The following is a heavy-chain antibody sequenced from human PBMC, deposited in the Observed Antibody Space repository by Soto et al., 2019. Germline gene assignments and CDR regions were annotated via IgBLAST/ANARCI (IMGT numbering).Heavy chain of an antibody. CDR3: ARVGSSGWSPDY. CDR2: IFYTGST. V-gene: IGHV4-59*11. J-gene: IGHJ4*02. CDR1: GGSISGHY. D-gene: IGHD6-19*01. Sequence: ASETLSLTCTVSGGSISGHYWIWIRQSPGRGLEWIGYIFYTGSTNYNPSLKSRVTLSVDTSKNQFSLRLSSVTAADTAVYYCARVGSSGWSPDYWGLGTLVTVSS.